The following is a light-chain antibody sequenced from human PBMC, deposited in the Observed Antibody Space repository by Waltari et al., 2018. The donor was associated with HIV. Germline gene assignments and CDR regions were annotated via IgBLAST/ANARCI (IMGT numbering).Light chain of an antibody. CDR3: CAYAGSTTYVI. CDR1: SRDVWGYHL. V-gene: IGLV2-23*02. Sequence: QSALTQPASVSGSPGPSITISCPGPSRDVWGYHLVPLYQQHPGKAPKLMIYEVSKRPSGVSNRFSGSKSGNTASLTISGLQAEDEADYYCCAYAGSTTYVIFGGGTKLTVL. CDR2: EVS. J-gene: IGLJ2*01.